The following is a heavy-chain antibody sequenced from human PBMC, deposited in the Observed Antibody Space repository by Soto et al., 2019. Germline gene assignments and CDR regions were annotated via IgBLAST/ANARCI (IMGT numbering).Heavy chain of an antibody. Sequence: GGSLRLSCAASGFTFSSYAMSWVRQAPGKGLEWVSGISDSGGSTYYADSVKGRFTISRDNSKNTLYLQMNSLRAEDTAVYYCAKRAFESVYSGRYYYYFDYWGQGTLVTVSS. D-gene: IGHD1-26*01. CDR1: GFTFSSYA. CDR2: ISDSGGST. J-gene: IGHJ4*02. V-gene: IGHV3-23*01. CDR3: AKRAFESVYSGRYYYYFDY.